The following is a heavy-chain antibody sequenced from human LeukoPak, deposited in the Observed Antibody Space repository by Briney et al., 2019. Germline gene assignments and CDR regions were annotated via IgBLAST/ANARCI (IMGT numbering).Heavy chain of an antibody. V-gene: IGHV4-30-2*01. CDR1: GGSISSGGYY. CDR3: ARDRSRTYYYYYMDV. D-gene: IGHD3/OR15-3a*01. Sequence: SETLSLTCTVSGGSISSGGYYWSWIRQPPGKGLEWIGYIYHSGGTYYNPSLKSRVTISVDRSKNQFSLKLSSVTAADTAVYYCARDRSRTYYYYYMDVWGKGTTVTVSS. CDR2: IYHSGGT. J-gene: IGHJ6*03.